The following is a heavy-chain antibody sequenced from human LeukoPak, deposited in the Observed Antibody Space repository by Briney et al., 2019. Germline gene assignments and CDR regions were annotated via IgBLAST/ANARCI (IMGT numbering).Heavy chain of an antibody. Sequence: GGSLRLSCAASGFTFDDYAMHWVRHAPGKGLEWVSGISGRGGTTYYADSVKGRFTISRDNFKNTLYLQMNSLRAEDTAVYYCAKNIVGALRGGAFDIWGQGTMVTVSS. CDR1: GFTFDDYA. CDR2: ISGRGGTT. V-gene: IGHV3-23*01. D-gene: IGHD1-26*01. CDR3: AKNIVGALRGGAFDI. J-gene: IGHJ3*02.